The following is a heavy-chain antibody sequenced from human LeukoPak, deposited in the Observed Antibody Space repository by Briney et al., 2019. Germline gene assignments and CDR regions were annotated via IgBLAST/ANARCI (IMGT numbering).Heavy chain of an antibody. CDR2: IYPGDSDT. V-gene: IGHV5-51*01. J-gene: IGHJ4*02. CDR3: ARVAGVSVSGLNYFDY. D-gene: IGHD3-10*01. CDR1: GYSFTNNW. Sequence: GESLKISRKGSGYSFTNNWIAWVRQMPGKGLEWMGIIYPGDSDTKYGPSLQGQVTISADKSISVAYLQWSSLKASDTAMYYCARVAGVSVSGLNYFDYWGQGTLVTVSS.